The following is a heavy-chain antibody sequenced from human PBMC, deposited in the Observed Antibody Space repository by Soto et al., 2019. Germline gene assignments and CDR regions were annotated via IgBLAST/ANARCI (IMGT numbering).Heavy chain of an antibody. Sequence: GGSLILSCAASGFTFSRYGMHWVRQAPGKGLEWVAVIWYDGSNKYYADSVKGRFTISRDNSKNTLYLQMNSLRAEDTAVYYCARVGACSSTSFDENWYYYYGMDVWGQRSTVSVS. D-gene: IGHD2-2*01. J-gene: IGHJ6*02. CDR2: IWYDGSNK. CDR1: GFTFSRYG. V-gene: IGHV3-33*01. CDR3: ARVGACSSTSFDENWYYYYGMDV.